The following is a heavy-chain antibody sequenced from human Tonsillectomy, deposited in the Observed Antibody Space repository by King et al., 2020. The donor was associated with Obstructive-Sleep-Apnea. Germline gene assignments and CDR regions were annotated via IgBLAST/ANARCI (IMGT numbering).Heavy chain of an antibody. J-gene: IGHJ5*02. CDR2: MKPNSGNT. CDR3: ARGMVRGAAFDP. Sequence: LVESGAEVKKPGASVKVSCKAAGYTFTSDDINWVRQATGQGLEWMGWMKPNSGNTGYAQKFQGRATMTRNTSISTAYMELSSLRSEDTAVYYCARGMVRGAAFDPWGQGTLVTVSS. CDR1: GYTFTSDD. V-gene: IGHV1-8*01. D-gene: IGHD3-10*01.